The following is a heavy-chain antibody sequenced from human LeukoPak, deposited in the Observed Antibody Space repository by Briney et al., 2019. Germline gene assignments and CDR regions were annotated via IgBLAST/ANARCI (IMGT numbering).Heavy chain of an antibody. D-gene: IGHD5-24*01. CDR1: GYTFTSYG. J-gene: IGHJ3*02. CDR2: ISAYNGNT. V-gene: IGHV1-18*01. Sequence: ASVKVSCKASGYTFTSYGISWVRQAPGQGLEWMGWISAYNGNTNYAQKLQGRVTMTTDTSTSTAYMELSSLRSEDTAVYYCARDLEMATITGFAFDIWGQGTMVTVSS. CDR3: ARDLEMATITGFAFDI.